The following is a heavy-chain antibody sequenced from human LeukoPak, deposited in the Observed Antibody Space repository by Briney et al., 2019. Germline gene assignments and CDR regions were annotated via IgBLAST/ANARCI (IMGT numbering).Heavy chain of an antibody. CDR2: INPNSGGT. D-gene: IGHD6-13*01. J-gene: IGHJ4*02. V-gene: IGHV1-2*02. Sequence: ASVKVSCKASGYTFTGYNMHWVRQAPGQGLEWMGWINPNSGGTKYAEKFQGRVTMTTDTSTSTAYMELRSLRSDDTAVYYCARSIAAAGIFDYWGQGTLVTVSS. CDR1: GYTFTGYN. CDR3: ARSIAAAGIFDY.